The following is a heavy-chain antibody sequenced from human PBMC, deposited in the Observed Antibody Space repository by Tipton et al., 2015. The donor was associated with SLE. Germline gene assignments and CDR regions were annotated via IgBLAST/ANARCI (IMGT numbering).Heavy chain of an antibody. J-gene: IGHJ4*02. CDR2: IIPMVGIT. D-gene: IGHD1-7*01. CDR3: ARGTGNWNYDD. Sequence: QLVQSGVEVKKPRSSVKVSCKASGGTFSSYSISWVRQAPGQGLEWMGGIIPMVGITNYEQKFQGRVTITADKSTSTAYMELSRLRSDDTAVYYCARGTGNWNYDDWGQGTLVAVSS. CDR1: GGTFSSYS. V-gene: IGHV1-69*17.